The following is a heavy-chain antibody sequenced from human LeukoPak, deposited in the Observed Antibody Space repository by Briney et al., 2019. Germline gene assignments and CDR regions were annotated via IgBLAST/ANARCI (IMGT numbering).Heavy chain of an antibody. V-gene: IGHV4-59*01. CDR2: IYYSGST. D-gene: IGHD2-15*01. CDR1: GGSISSYY. J-gene: IGHJ5*02. Sequence: PSETLSLTCTVSGGSISSYYWSWIRQPPGKGLEWIGYIYYSGSTNYNPSLKSRVTISVDTSKNQFSLKLSSVTAADTAVYYCARDRLRGGEGNWFDPWGQGTRVTVSS. CDR3: ARDRLRGGEGNWFDP.